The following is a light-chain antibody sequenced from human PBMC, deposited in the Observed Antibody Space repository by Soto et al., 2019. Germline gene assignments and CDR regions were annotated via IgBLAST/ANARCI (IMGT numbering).Light chain of an antibody. CDR2: EVS. Sequence: QSVLTQPASVSGSPGQSITISCTGTSSDVGGYNYVSWYQQYPGKAPKLIIYEVSNRPSGVSNRVSGSKSGNTASLTISGLQAEDEADYYCLSYTSSNTRVFGGGTKLTVL. J-gene: IGLJ3*02. CDR1: SSDVGGYNY. CDR3: LSYTSSNTRV. V-gene: IGLV2-14*01.